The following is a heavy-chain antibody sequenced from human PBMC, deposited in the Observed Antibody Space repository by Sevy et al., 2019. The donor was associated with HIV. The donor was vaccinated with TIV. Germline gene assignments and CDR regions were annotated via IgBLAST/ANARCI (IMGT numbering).Heavy chain of an antibody. J-gene: IGHJ5*02. D-gene: IGHD3-22*01. CDR1: GFNFSPSA. CDR3: AKDGYYDDSRSSDWFDP. Sequence: GGSLRLSCAASGFNFSPSAMHWVRQGPGKGLEWVATVSSDGTTRSYVDSIKGRFSLSRDNSKNTLYLQMNNLTPEDTAVYYCAKDGYYDDSRSSDWFDPWGPGALVTVSS. CDR2: VSSDGTTR. V-gene: IGHV3-30*18.